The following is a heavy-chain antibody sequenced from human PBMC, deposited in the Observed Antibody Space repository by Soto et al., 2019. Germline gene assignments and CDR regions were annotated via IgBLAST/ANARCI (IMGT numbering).Heavy chain of an antibody. J-gene: IGHJ5*02. Sequence: PGGSLRLSCAASGFTFSSYSMNWVRQAPGKGLEWVSYISSSSSTIYYADSVKGRFTISRDNAKNSLYLQMNSLRAEDTAVYYCARDLHKPGIAVAGKGESWFDPWGQGTLVTVSS. CDR1: GFTFSSYS. D-gene: IGHD6-19*01. CDR3: ARDLHKPGIAVAGKGESWFDP. V-gene: IGHV3-48*01. CDR2: ISSSSSTI.